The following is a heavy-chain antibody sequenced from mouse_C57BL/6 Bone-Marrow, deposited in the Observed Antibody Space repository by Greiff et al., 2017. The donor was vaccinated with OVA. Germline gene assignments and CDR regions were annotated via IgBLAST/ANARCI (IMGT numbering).Heavy chain of an antibody. CDR2: IYPGDGDT. CDR3: ARGWLLSFAY. V-gene: IGHV1-80*01. CDR1: GYAFSSYW. D-gene: IGHD2-3*01. J-gene: IGHJ3*01. Sequence: VMLVESGAELVKPGASVKISCKASGYAFSSYWMNWVKQRPGKGLEWIGQIYPGDGDTNYNGKFKGKATLTADKSSSTAYMQLSSLTSEDSAVYFCARGWLLSFAYWGQGTLVTVSA.